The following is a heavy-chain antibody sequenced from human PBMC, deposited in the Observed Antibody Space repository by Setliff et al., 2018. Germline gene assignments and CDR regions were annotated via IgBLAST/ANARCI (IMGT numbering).Heavy chain of an antibody. CDR1: GYTFTGYY. V-gene: IGHV1-2*06. CDR3: ARGPFLEWLLYFDY. CDR2: INPNSGGT. J-gene: IGHJ4*02. Sequence: AASVKVSCKASGYTFTGYYMHWVQQAPGQGLEWMGRINPNSGGTNYAQKFQGRVTMTRDTSISTAYMELSRLRSDDTAVYYCARGPFLEWLLYFDYWGQGTLVTVSS. D-gene: IGHD3-3*01.